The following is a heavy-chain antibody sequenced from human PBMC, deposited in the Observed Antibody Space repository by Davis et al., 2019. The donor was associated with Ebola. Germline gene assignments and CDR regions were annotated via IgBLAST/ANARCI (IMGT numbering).Heavy chain of an antibody. D-gene: IGHD3-10*01. CDR2: IIHSGRT. V-gene: IGHV4-34*01. CDR1: GGSFSGYY. Sequence: PSETLSPTCALYGGSFSGYYWSWIRQPPGKGLEWIGEIIHSGRTNYNPSLKSPATISIDTSKNQFSVKLSSVTAADTAVYYCARGYYGSGSGWFDPWGQGTLVTVSS. J-gene: IGHJ5*02. CDR3: ARGYYGSGSGWFDP.